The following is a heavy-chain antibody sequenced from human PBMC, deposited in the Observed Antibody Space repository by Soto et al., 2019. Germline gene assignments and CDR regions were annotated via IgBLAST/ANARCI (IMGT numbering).Heavy chain of an antibody. CDR1: GGSISTTNYY. Sequence: QLQLQESGPGLVKPPETLSLTCTVSGGSISTTNYYWGWIRQPPGKGLEWIGSIYYNGNTYYNPYRKSRVTIAVDTSKNQFSLRLTSVTAADTAVYFCARPSPRTDGYLDYWGQGTLVTVSS. V-gene: IGHV4-39*01. J-gene: IGHJ4*02. CDR3: ARPSPRTDGYLDY. CDR2: IYYNGNT.